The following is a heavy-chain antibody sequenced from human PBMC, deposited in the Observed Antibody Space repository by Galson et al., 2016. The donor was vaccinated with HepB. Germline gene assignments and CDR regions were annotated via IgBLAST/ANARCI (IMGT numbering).Heavy chain of an antibody. J-gene: IGHJ4*02. D-gene: IGHD1-26*01. Sequence: SLRLSCAVSGFTFSNYAMHWVRQAPGKGLEWVAVTDGTNKYYADSVKGRFTTSRDDSKSTLYLQMDRLRAEDTAVYYCATDPIVGVPDYFDYWGQGTLVTVSS. CDR3: ATDPIVGVPDYFDY. CDR1: GFTFSNYA. V-gene: IGHV3-30-3*01. CDR2: TDGTNK.